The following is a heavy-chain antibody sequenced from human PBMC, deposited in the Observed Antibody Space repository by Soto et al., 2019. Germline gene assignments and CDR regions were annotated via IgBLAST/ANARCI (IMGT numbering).Heavy chain of an antibody. Sequence: ASVKVSCKASGGTFSSYAISWVRQAPGQGLEWMGWISAYNGNTNYAQKLQGRVTMTTDTSTSTAYMELRSLRSDDTAVYYCAMSGYSSSWYFPYFDYWGQGTLVTVSS. V-gene: IGHV1-18*01. CDR3: AMSGYSSSWYFPYFDY. CDR2: ISAYNGNT. J-gene: IGHJ4*02. D-gene: IGHD6-13*01. CDR1: GGTFSSYA.